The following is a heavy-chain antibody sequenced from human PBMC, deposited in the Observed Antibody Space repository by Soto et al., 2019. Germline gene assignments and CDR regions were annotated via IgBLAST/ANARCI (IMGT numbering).Heavy chain of an antibody. CDR3: ARTAYYYDSSGYYFDC. CDR1: GFTFSSYG. Sequence: QVQLVESGGGVVQPGRSLRLSCAASGFTFSSYGMHWVRQAPGKGLEWVAVIWYDGRNTYYADSVKARFTISRDNSKNTLYLQMNSLRAEDTAVYYCARTAYYYDSSGYYFDCWGQGTLVTVSS. D-gene: IGHD3-22*01. V-gene: IGHV3-33*01. CDR2: IWYDGRNT. J-gene: IGHJ4*02.